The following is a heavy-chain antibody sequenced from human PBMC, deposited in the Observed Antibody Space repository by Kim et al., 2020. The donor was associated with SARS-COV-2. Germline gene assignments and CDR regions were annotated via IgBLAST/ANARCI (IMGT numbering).Heavy chain of an antibody. CDR2: IIPIFGTA. D-gene: IGHD3-22*01. J-gene: IGHJ5*02. CDR1: GGTFSSYA. Sequence: SVKVSCKASGGTFSSYAISWVRQAPGQGLEWMGGIIPIFGTANYAQKFQGRVTITAYESTSTAYMELSSLRSEDTAVYYCARNLYDSSGYYSSWFDPWGQGTLVTVSS. CDR3: ARNLYDSSGYYSSWFDP. V-gene: IGHV1-69*13.